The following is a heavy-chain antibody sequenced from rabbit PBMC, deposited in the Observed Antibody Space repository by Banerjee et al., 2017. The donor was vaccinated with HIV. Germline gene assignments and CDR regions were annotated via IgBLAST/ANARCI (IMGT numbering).Heavy chain of an antibody. V-gene: IGHV1S45*01. J-gene: IGHJ4*01. CDR3: ARDLAGVIGWNFNL. CDR1: GFDFSSNA. Sequence: QEQLEESGGDLVKPEGSLTLSCTASGFDFSSNAMCWVRQAPGKGLEWIACINTSSGNTVYASWAKGRFTISKISSTTVTLQMTSLTAADTATYFCARDLAGVIGWNFNLWGPGTLVTVS. D-gene: IGHD4-1*01. CDR2: INTSSGNT.